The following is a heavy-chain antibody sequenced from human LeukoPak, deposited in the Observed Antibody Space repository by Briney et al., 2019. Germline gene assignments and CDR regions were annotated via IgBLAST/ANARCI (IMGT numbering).Heavy chain of an antibody. CDR2: IYHSGST. V-gene: IGHV4-38-2*01. D-gene: IGHD5-12*01. Sequence: SETLSLTCAVSGYSISSGYYWGWIRQPPGKGLEWIGSIYHSGSTSYNPSLKSRVTISVDTSKNQFSLKLSSVTAADTAVYYCAAGGWLHPFDYWGQGTLVTVSS. J-gene: IGHJ4*02. CDR3: AAGGWLHPFDY. CDR1: GYSISSGYY.